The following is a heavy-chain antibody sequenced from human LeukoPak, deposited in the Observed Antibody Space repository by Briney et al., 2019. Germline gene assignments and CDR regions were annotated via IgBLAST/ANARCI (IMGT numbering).Heavy chain of an antibody. CDR1: GFSFDDYV. Sequence: PGGSLRLSCAASGFSFDDYVMHWVRQAPGKGLEWVSAISGSGGSTYYADSVKGRFTISRDNSKNTLYLQMNSLRAEDTAVYYCAKDYTENYYDSSGYYSSFDYWGQGTLVTVSS. V-gene: IGHV3-23*01. D-gene: IGHD3-22*01. J-gene: IGHJ4*02. CDR3: AKDYTENYYDSSGYYSSFDY. CDR2: ISGSGGST.